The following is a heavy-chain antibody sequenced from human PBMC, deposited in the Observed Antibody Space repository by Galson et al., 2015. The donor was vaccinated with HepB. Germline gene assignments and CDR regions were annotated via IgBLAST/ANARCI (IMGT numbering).Heavy chain of an antibody. D-gene: IGHD6-19*01. V-gene: IGHV1-18*01. CDR3: ARQYLGGWSAEYFQH. CDR1: GYTFTSYG. J-gene: IGHJ1*01. CDR2: ISAYNGNT. Sequence: SVKVSCKASGYTFTSYGISRVRQAPGQGLEWMGWISAYNGNTNYAQKLQGRVTMTTDTSTSTAYMELRSLRSDDTAVYYCARQYLGGWSAEYFQHWGQGTLVTVSS.